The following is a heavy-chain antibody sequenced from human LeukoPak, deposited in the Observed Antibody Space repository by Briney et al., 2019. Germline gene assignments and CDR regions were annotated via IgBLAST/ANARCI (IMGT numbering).Heavy chain of an antibody. CDR1: GGSFSGYY. CDR3: ARAGGSYADFDY. J-gene: IGHJ4*02. CDR2: INHSGST. D-gene: IGHD1-26*01. Sequence: ASETLSLTCAVYGGSFSGYYWSWIRQPPGKGLEWIGEINHSGSTNYNPSLKSRVTISLDRSKNQFSLRLTSVTAADTAVYYCARAGGSYADFDYWGQGTLVTVSS. V-gene: IGHV4-34*01.